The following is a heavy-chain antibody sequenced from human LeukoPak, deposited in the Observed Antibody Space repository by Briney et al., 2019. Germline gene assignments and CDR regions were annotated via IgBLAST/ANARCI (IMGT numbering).Heavy chain of an antibody. J-gene: IGHJ4*02. V-gene: IGHV4-39*07. CDR1: GGSIRSSYYY. CDR3: ASGRTYRHPFDS. D-gene: IGHD3-16*02. Sequence: SETLSLTCTVSGGSIRSSYYYWGWIRQPPGKGPEWIGSIYDSGSTYYNPSLKSRVTISLDRSKNHFSLNLTSVTAADTAVYYCASGRTYRHPFDSWGQGALVTVSS. CDR2: IYDSGST.